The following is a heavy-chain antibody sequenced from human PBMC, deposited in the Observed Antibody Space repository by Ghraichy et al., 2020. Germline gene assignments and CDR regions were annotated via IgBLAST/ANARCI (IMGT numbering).Heavy chain of an antibody. J-gene: IGHJ4*02. CDR1: GYTFTDYG. Sequence: ASVKVSCKTSGYTFTDYGINWVRQAPGQGLEWMGWVTAYNGNTNYAQKLKGRVTMTTDTSTSTVYMELRSLRSDDTAVFYCARDRPGGYRGEWDYWGQGTLLIVSS. CDR2: VTAYNGNT. CDR3: ARDRPGGYRGEWDY. V-gene: IGHV1-18*01. D-gene: IGHD3-10*01.